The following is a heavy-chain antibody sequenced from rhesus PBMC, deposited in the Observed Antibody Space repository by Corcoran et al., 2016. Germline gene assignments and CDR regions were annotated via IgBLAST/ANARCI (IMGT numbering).Heavy chain of an antibody. Sequence: EVQLVESGGGLVQPGGSLRVSCAASGFIFSSFAIYWVRKATGKGLEWISAINGGGSHIYYAGSVTGRFTISIENSKNTLSLQMNSLRAEDTAVYYCARRIAVCLYGLDSWGQGVVVTVSS. D-gene: IGHD6-13*01. V-gene: IGHV3-103*01. J-gene: IGHJ6*01. CDR3: ARRIAVCLYGLDS. CDR1: GFIFSSFA. CDR2: INGGGSHI.